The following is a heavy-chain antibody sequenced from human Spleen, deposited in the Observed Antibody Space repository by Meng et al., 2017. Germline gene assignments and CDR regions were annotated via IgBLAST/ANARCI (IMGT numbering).Heavy chain of an antibody. D-gene: IGHD3-3*01. CDR2: ISCDGSNK. V-gene: IGHV3-30*01. J-gene: IGHJ4*02. CDR3: ARERITIFGVVIFSKYFDY. Sequence: GESLKISCAASGFTFRSYAMHWVRQAPGKGLEWVAVISCDGSNKYYADSVKGRFTISRDNSKNTLYLQMNSLRAEDTAVYYCARERITIFGVVIFSKYFDYWGQGTLVTVSS. CDR1: GFTFRSYA.